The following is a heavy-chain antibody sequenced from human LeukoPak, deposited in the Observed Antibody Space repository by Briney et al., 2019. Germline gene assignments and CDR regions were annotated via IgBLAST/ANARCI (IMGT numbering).Heavy chain of an antibody. CDR2: ISSSNRYT. D-gene: IGHD1-1*01. CDR3: ARASNWNDADFEY. J-gene: IGHJ4*02. V-gene: IGHV3-11*06. CDR1: GFTFSDYY. Sequence: GGSLRLSCAASGFTFSDYYMSWIRQAPGKGLEWVSYISSSNRYTNYADSVKGRFTISRDNAKKTLYLQMNSLGAEDTAVYYCARASNWNDADFEYWGQGTLVTVSS.